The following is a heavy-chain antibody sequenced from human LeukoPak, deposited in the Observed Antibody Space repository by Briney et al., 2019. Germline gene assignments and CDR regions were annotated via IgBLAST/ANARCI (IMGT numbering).Heavy chain of an antibody. V-gene: IGHV3-30*04. J-gene: IGHJ6*02. CDR3: ARAPLRLHYYYGMDV. CDR1: GFTFSSYA. Sequence: SGGSLRLSCAASGFTFSSYAMHWVRQAPGKGLEWVAVISYDGSNKYYADSVKGRFTISRDNSKNTLYLQMNSLRAADTAVYYCARAPLRLHYYYGMDVWGQGTTVTVSS. D-gene: IGHD5-12*01. CDR2: ISYDGSNK.